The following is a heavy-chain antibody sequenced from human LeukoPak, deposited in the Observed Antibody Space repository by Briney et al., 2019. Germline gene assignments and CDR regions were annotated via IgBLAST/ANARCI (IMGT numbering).Heavy chain of an antibody. CDR3: ARDIPRTGWFDP. CDR2: INPNSGGT. CDR1: GYTFTGYY. Sequence: GASVKVSCKASGYTFTGYYMHWVRQAPGQGLEWMGWINPNSGGTDYAQKFQGRVTMTRDTSISTAYMELSRLRSDDTAVYYCARDIPRTGWFDPWGQGTLVTVSS. J-gene: IGHJ5*02. V-gene: IGHV1-2*02. D-gene: IGHD1-14*01.